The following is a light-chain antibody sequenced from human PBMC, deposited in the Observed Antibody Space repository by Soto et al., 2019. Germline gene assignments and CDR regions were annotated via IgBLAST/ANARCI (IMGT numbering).Light chain of an antibody. CDR3: QSYDSRLSAVV. CDR2: GNS. J-gene: IGLJ2*01. V-gene: IGLV1-40*01. Sequence: QSVLTQPPSVSGAPGQRVTISCTGSSSNIGAGYDVHWYQQLPGTVPKLLIYGNSNRPSGVPDRFSASKSGTSASLAITGLQAEDEADYYCQSYDSRLSAVVFGGGTKLTVL. CDR1: SSNIGAGYD.